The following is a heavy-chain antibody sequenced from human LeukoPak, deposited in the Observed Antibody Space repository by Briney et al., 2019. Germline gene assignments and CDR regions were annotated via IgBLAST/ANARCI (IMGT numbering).Heavy chain of an antibody. V-gene: IGHV3-30*18. J-gene: IGHJ4*02. CDR2: ISYDGSNK. Sequence: GGSLRLSCVAPGFTFCRYGLHWVRQAPGKGLEWMAVISYDGSNKYYADAVKGRFTICRDNYKNTLYLQMNRRRAEDTAVYYCAKVAAAGSFDYWGQGTLVTVSS. D-gene: IGHD6-13*01. CDR1: GFTFCRYG. CDR3: AKVAAAGSFDY.